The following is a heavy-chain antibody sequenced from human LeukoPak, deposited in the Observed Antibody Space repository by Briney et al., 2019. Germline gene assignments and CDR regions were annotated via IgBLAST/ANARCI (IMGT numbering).Heavy chain of an antibody. CDR1: GFTFSTYW. V-gene: IGHV3-74*01. Sequence: GGSLRLSCAASGFTFSTYWMHWVRQAPGKGLVWVSRINSDGSTTSYADPVKGRFTISRDNAKNTLYLQMNSLRAEDTAVYYCARSYNSGYDYWGQGTLVTVSS. J-gene: IGHJ4*02. D-gene: IGHD6-19*01. CDR3: ARSYNSGYDY. CDR2: INSDGSTT.